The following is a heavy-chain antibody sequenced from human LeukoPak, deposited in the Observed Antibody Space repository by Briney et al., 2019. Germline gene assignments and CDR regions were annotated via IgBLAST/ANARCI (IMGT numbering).Heavy chain of an antibody. J-gene: IGHJ4*02. D-gene: IGHD2-2*01. CDR3: ARDLNVPAYGGGEDY. CDR1: GFTFSSYA. CDR2: ISYDGSNK. V-gene: IGHV3-30-3*01. Sequence: GGSLRLSCAASGFTFSSYAMHWVRQAPGKGLEWVAVISYDGSNKYYADSVKGRFTISRDNSKNTLYLQMNSLRAEDTAVYYCARDLNVPAYGGGEDYWGQGTLVTVSS.